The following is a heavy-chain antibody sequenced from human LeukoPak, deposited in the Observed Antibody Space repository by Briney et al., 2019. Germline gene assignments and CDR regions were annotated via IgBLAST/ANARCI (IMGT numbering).Heavy chain of an antibody. CDR1: GFTFSSYG. D-gene: IGHD6-13*01. V-gene: IGHV3-30*18. CDR3: AKDGSSSSFDY. J-gene: IGHJ4*02. Sequence: PGGSLRLSCAASGFTFSSYGMHWVRQAPGKGLEWVAVISCDGSNKYYADSVKGRFTISRDNSKNTLYLQMNSLRAEDTAVYYCAKDGSSSSFDYWGQGTLVTVSS. CDR2: ISCDGSNK.